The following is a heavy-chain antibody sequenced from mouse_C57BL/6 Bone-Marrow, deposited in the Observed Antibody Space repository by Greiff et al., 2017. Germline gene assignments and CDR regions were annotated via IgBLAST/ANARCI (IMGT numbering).Heavy chain of an antibody. V-gene: IGHV5-6*01. J-gene: IGHJ3*01. CDR1: GFTFSSYG. D-gene: IGHD2-2*01. CDR2: ISSGGSYT. Sequence: EVMLMESGGDLVKPGGSLKLSCAASGFTFSSYGMSWVRPTPDKRLEWVATISSGGSYTYYPDSVKGRFTISRDNAKNTLYLQMSSLKSKDTAMYWYARQGVYYGYEGVAYWGQGTLVTVSA. CDR3: ARQGVYYGYEGVAY.